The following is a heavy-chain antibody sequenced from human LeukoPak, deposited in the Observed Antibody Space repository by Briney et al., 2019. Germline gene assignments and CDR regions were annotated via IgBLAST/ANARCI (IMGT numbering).Heavy chain of an antibody. V-gene: IGHV4-39*02. CDR2: IYYSGST. CDR3: ARDSSSWRADENFDY. Sequence: PSETLSLTCTVSGGSISSSSYYWGWIRQPPGKGLEWIGSIYYSGSTYYNPSLKSRVTISVDTSKNQFSLKLSSVTAADTAVYYCARDSSSWRADENFDYWGQRTLVTVSS. D-gene: IGHD6-13*01. J-gene: IGHJ4*02. CDR1: GGSISSSSYY.